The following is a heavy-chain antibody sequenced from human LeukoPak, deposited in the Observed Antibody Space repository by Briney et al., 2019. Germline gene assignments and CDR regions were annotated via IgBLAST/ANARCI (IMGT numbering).Heavy chain of an antibody. CDR2: ISSSGRTI. V-gene: IGHV3-48*03. CDR3: ARDSLGRAATGIAMDY. J-gene: IGHJ4*02. Sequence: GGSLRLSCAASGFIISHYELNWVRQAPGKGPEWVSYISSSGRTIYYADSVKGRFTISRDNAKNSLYLQMNSLRAEDTAVYYCARDSLGRAATGIAMDYWGQGTLVTVSS. D-gene: IGHD6-13*01. CDR1: GFIISHYE.